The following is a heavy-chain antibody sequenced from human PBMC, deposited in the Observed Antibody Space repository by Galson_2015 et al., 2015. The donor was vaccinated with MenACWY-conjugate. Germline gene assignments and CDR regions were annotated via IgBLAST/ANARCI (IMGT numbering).Heavy chain of an antibody. CDR2: IKKQDGSEK. Sequence: SLRLSCAASGFTFSNYWMTWVRQAPGKGLEWVANIKKQDGSEKYYVDSVKGRFTLSGDNAKSSLYLQMNSLRAEDTAVYYCARGHYGMDVWGQGTTVTVSS. CDR1: GFTFSNYW. V-gene: IGHV3-7*03. CDR3: ARGHYGMDV. J-gene: IGHJ6*02.